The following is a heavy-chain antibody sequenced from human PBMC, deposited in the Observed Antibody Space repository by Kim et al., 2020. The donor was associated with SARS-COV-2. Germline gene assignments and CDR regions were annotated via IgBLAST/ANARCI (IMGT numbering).Heavy chain of an antibody. CDR1: GFTFSSYA. CDR3: ANAGGVVVPAAMGIWYFDL. Sequence: GGSLRLSCAASGFTFSSYAMSWVRQAPGKGLEWVSVIYSGGSSTYYADSVKGRFTISRDNSKNTLYLQMNSLRAEDTAVYYCANAGGVVVPAAMGIWYFDLWGRGTLVTVSS. D-gene: IGHD2-2*01. J-gene: IGHJ2*01. CDR2: IYSGGSST. V-gene: IGHV3-23*03.